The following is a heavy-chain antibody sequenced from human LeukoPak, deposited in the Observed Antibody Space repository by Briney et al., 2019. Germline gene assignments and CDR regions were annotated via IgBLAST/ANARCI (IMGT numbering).Heavy chain of an antibody. CDR1: GGSISSFY. CDR2: LSYSDTT. CDR3: ARALTTVTQYYFDY. V-gene: IGHV4-59*12. J-gene: IGHJ4*02. D-gene: IGHD4-17*01. Sequence: SETLSLTCTVSGGSISSFYWSWIRQPPGKGLEYIGYLSYSDTTTYNPSLKSRVTISVDTSKNQFSLKLSSVTAADTAVYYCARALTTVTQYYFDYWGQGTLVTVSS.